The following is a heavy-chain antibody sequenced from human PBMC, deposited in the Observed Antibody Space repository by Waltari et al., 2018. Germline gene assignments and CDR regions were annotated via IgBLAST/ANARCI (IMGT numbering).Heavy chain of an antibody. Sequence: EVQLVESGGGLVQPGGSLRLSCAASGFTCSSYWMSWVRQAPGKGLEWVANIKQGGSEKYYVDSVKGRFTISRDNAKNSLYLQMNSLRAEDTAVYYCARDQVKYSSGQYGMDVWGQGTTVTVSS. D-gene: IGHD6-19*01. CDR2: IKQGGSEK. CDR3: ARDQVKYSSGQYGMDV. CDR1: GFTCSSYW. J-gene: IGHJ6*02. V-gene: IGHV3-7*01.